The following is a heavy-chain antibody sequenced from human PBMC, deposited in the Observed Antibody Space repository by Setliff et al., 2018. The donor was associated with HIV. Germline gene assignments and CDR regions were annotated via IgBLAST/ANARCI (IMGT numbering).Heavy chain of an antibody. CDR1: GFTFKNAW. CDR3: TTVHYCSSTRCYIFDN. J-gene: IGHJ4*02. Sequence: PWGSLRLSCSASGFTFKNAWMTWVRQAPGKGLEWVGRIKDKSEGETTDYAEPVKGRFFMSRDDSKNMLSLQMNSLKTEDTAVYYCTTVHYCSSTRCYIFDNWGPGTLVTVSS. CDR2: IKDKSEGETT. D-gene: IGHD2-2*02. V-gene: IGHV3-15*01.